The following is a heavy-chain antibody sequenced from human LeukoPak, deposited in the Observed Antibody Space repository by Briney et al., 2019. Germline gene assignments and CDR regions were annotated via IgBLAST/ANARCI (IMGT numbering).Heavy chain of an antibody. J-gene: IGHJ6*03. D-gene: IGHD2-21*02. V-gene: IGHV4-4*07. CDR3: ARDFDVVGVVTTAYYMDV. Sequence: SETLSLTCTVSGGSISSYYWSWIRQPAGKGLEWIGRIYSSWRTNYNPSLKSRVTMSVDTSNNQFSLKLSSVTAADTAVYYCARDFDVVGVVTTAYYMDVWGKGTTVTVSS. CDR1: GGSISSYY. CDR2: IYSSWRT.